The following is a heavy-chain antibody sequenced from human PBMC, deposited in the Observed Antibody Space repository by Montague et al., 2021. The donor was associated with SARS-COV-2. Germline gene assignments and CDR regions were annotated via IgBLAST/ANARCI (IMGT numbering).Heavy chain of an antibody. D-gene: IGHD3-10*01. CDR1: GGSFSDDY. J-gene: IGHJ5*01. CDR3: ARGGIRIGMKRGVRSRPFDS. V-gene: IGHV4-34*01. CDR2: VYHSGST. Sequence: SETLSLTCAVSGGSFSDDYWSWIRQSPGKGLVWIGEVYHSGSTTYNPSARSRVLISIDMSRSQISLHVRSVTAADTAVYYCARGGIRIGMKRGVRSRPFDSWGQGTLVTVSS.